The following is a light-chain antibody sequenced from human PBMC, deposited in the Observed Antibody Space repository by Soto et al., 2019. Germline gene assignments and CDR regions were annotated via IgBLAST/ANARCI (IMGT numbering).Light chain of an antibody. CDR3: QHYDNLPPYT. Sequence: DIQMTQSPSSLSASVGDRVTITCQASQDISNYLNWYQQKPGKAPKLLIYDASNLETGVPSRFSGSGSGTGFTFTISSLQPEDIATYYCQHYDNLPPYTFGQGTKLEIK. CDR2: DAS. CDR1: QDISNY. J-gene: IGKJ2*01. V-gene: IGKV1-33*01.